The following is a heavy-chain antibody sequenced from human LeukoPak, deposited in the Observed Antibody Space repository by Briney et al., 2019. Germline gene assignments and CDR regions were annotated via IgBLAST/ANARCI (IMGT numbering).Heavy chain of an antibody. J-gene: IGHJ4*02. CDR3: ASHHFDY. Sequence: GGSLRLSCAASGFTFGSYSMNWVRQAPGKGLEWVSSISSSSSYIYHADSVKGRFTISRDNAKNSLYLQMNSLRAEDTAVYYCASHHFDYWGQGTLVTVSS. CDR2: ISSSSSYI. V-gene: IGHV3-21*01. CDR1: GFTFGSYS.